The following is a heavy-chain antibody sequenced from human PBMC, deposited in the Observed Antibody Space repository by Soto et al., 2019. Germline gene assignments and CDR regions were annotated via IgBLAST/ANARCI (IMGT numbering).Heavy chain of an antibody. D-gene: IGHD1-1*01. J-gene: IGHJ3*02. Sequence: DVQLVASGGGLIQPGGSLRLSCAALGLNVRGKKYITWVRQAPGKGLEWVSALYDVDGTYYADSAKGRFTISRDNSNNIIYLQMNSLGPDDTAVYYCASWLEREHAYDIWGLGTMVTVSS. CDR1: GLNVRGKKY. CDR2: LYDVDGT. CDR3: ASWLEREHAYDI. V-gene: IGHV3-53*01.